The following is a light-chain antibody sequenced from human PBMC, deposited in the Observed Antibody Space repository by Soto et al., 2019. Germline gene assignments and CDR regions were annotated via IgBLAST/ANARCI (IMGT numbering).Light chain of an antibody. CDR2: DAS. V-gene: IGKV3-11*01. CDR3: QQRSNWPRT. J-gene: IGKJ4*01. Sequence: EIVLTQSPATLSLSPGERATHSCRASQSVRRYLAWYQQKPGQAPRLLIYDASNRATGIPARFSGSGSGTDFTLTISSLEPEDFAVYYCQQRSNWPRTFGGGTEVEIK. CDR1: QSVRRY.